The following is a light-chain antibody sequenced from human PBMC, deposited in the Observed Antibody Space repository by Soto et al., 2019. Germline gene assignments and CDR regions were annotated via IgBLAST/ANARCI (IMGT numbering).Light chain of an antibody. V-gene: IGLV1-44*01. CDR2: TNS. CDR3: AVWDDSLHGYV. J-gene: IGLJ1*01. CDR1: SSNIGSNF. Sequence: QSVLTQPPSASGTPGQSLTIACSGTSSNIGSNFVNWYRQLPGTAPKLLVHTNSQRPSGVPDRFSGSKSGTSASLAISGLQSDDEADYFCAVWDDSLHGYVFATGTKVTVL.